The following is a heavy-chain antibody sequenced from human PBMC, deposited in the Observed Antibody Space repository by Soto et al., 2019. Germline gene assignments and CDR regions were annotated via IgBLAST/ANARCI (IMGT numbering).Heavy chain of an antibody. CDR1: GYTLTNYA. D-gene: IGHD2-8*01. CDR2: IDPGSGKA. CDR3: TRDLNGGNPFDH. V-gene: IGHV1-3*01. J-gene: IGHJ4*02. Sequence: QVQLVQSGAEVKKPGASVRVSCKPSGYTLTNYAIHWVRQAAGQSLEWLAWIDPGSGKATYSQKVQGRLIVTRDSSARTFYMDLSSLTSEDTAVYFCTRDLNGGNPFDHWGQGVLVTVSS.